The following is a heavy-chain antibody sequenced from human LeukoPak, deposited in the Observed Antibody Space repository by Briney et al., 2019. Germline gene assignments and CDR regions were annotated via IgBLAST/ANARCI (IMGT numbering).Heavy chain of an antibody. V-gene: IGHV4-4*07. D-gene: IGHD6-6*01. CDR2: IFSSGIT. Sequence: PSETLSLTCTVSGGSISSYYWSWIRQPAGKGLEWIGRIFSSGITKYNPSLKSRVSMSVDTSKNQFSLKLSSVTAADTAVYYCARQSIAARRAFDIWGQGTMVTVSS. J-gene: IGHJ3*02. CDR3: ARQSIAARRAFDI. CDR1: GGSISSYY.